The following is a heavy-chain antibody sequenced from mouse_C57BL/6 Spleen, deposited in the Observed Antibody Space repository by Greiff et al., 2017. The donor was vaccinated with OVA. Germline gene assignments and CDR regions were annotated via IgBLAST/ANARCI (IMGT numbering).Heavy chain of an antibody. V-gene: IGHV1-53*01. D-gene: IGHD1-1*01. CDR2: INPSNGGT. CDR1: GYTFTSYW. Sequence: QVQLQQPGTELVKPGASVKLSCKASGYTFTSYWMHWVKQRPGQGLEWIGNINPSNGGTNYNQKFKGKSTLTVDKSSSTAYMQLSSLTSEDSAVYYCARYYYGSSYWYFDVWGTGTTVTVSS. CDR3: ARYYYGSSYWYFDV. J-gene: IGHJ1*03.